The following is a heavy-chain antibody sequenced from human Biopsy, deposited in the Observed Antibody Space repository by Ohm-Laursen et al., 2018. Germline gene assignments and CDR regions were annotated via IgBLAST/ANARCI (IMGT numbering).Heavy chain of an antibody. CDR3: ARDRWPHVTLLGLVVFDF. Sequence: SSVKVSCKTSGYTFTSYGISWVRQAPGQGLEWMGWISPYNGDTDYAQKLQGRVTMTTDTSTSTAYMDLRSLRSDDTAVYYCARDRWPHVTLLGLVVFDFWGQGTLVIVSS. J-gene: IGHJ4*02. V-gene: IGHV1-18*01. CDR1: GYTFTSYG. D-gene: IGHD3-3*01. CDR2: ISPYNGDT.